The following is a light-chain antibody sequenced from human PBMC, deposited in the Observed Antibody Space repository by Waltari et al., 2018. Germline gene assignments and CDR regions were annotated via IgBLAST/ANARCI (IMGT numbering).Light chain of an antibody. CDR1: QSISSY. J-gene: IGKJ3*01. Sequence: DIQMTQSPSFLSASVGDRVTITCRATQSISSYLNWYQQKQGKAPELLIYAASNLQSGVPSRFSGSGSGTDFTLTISSLQPEDFATYYCQQRFTFGPGTKVDVK. CDR3: QQRFT. CDR2: AAS. V-gene: IGKV1-39*01.